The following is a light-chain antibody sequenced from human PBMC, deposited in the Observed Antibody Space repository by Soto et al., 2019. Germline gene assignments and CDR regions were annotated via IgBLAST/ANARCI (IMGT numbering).Light chain of an antibody. CDR3: GTWDSSLSAVV. Sequence: QSVLTQPPSVSAAPGQKVIISCSGSSSNIGNNYVSWYQQLPGTAPKLLIYENNKRPSGIPDRFSGSKSGTSATLGITGRQTGDEADYHCGTWDSSLSAVVFGGGTKLTVL. CDR1: SSNIGNNY. V-gene: IGLV1-51*02. J-gene: IGLJ3*02. CDR2: ENN.